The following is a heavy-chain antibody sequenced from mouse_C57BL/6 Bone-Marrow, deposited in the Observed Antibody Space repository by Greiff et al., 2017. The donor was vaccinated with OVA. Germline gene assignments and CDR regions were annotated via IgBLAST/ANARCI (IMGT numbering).Heavy chain of an antibody. CDR1: GYTFTSYW. Sequence: VQLQQPGAELVKPGASVKLSCKASGYTFTSYWMHWVKQRPGRGLEWIGRIDPNSGGTKYNQKFKDKATLTADKSSSTAYMQLSSMTYEDSAVYYCARYDGYYDWYFDVWGTGTTGTVSS. CDR3: ARYDGYYDWYFDV. CDR2: IDPNSGGT. V-gene: IGHV1-62-3*01. D-gene: IGHD2-3*01. J-gene: IGHJ1*03.